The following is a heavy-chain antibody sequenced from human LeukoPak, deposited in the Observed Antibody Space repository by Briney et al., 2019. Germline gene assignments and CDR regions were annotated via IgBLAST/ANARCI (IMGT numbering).Heavy chain of an antibody. Sequence: GGSLRLSCVDSGFTFSSYAMHWVRQAPGKGLEWVAVISYDGSNKYYADSVKGRFTISRDNSKNTLYLQMNSLRAEDTAVYYCASGYSYGYRSQFDYWGQGTLVTVSS. CDR3: ASGYSYGYRSQFDY. J-gene: IGHJ4*02. V-gene: IGHV3-30-3*01. CDR1: GFTFSSYA. CDR2: ISYDGSNK. D-gene: IGHD5-18*01.